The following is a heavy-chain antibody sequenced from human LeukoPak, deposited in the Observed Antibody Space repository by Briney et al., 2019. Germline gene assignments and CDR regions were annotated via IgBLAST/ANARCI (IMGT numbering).Heavy chain of an antibody. J-gene: IGHJ4*02. CDR2: IYHSGST. Sequence: SETLFLTCAVSGYSISSGYYWGWIRQPPGKGLEWVGSIYHSGSTYYNPSLKSRVTISVDTSKNQFSLKLSSVTAADTAVYYCARVWETTQFDYWGQGTLVTASS. V-gene: IGHV4-38-2*01. D-gene: IGHD1-7*01. CDR1: GYSISSGYY. CDR3: ARVWETTQFDY.